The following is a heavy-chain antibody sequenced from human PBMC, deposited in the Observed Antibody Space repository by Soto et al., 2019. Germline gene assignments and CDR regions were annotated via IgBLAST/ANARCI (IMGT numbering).Heavy chain of an antibody. CDR2: IIPIFGTA. CDR3: ASAFLSGPNNWFDP. D-gene: IGHD3-3*01. V-gene: IGHV1-69*06. Sequence: SVKVSCKASGGTFSSYAISWVRQAPGQGLEWMGGIIPIFGTANYAQKFQGRVTITADKSTSTAYMELSSLRSEDTAAYYCASAFLSGPNNWFDPWGQGTLVTVSS. J-gene: IGHJ5*02. CDR1: GGTFSSYA.